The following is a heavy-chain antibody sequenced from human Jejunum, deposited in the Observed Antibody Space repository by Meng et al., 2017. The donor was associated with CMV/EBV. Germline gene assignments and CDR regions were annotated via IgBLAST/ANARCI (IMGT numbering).Heavy chain of an antibody. Sequence: ASGFKLDDYGMSWVRLVPGKGLEWVSGISWNGGNTGYADSVKGRFTISRDNAKKSLYLEMNSLRVEDTALYYCARDKDTGTYYSDYWGQGTLVTVSS. CDR3: ARDKDTGTYYSDY. CDR2: ISWNGGNT. CDR1: GFKLDDYG. J-gene: IGHJ4*02. V-gene: IGHV3-20*03. D-gene: IGHD1-26*01.